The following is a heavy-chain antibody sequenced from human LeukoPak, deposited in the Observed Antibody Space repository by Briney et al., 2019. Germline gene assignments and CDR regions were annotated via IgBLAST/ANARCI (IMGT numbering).Heavy chain of an antibody. D-gene: IGHD6-13*01. CDR3: ASEPAAAGTTPIFDY. J-gene: IGHJ4*02. CDR2: VSYSGST. CDR1: GGSINTFY. Sequence: SETLSLTCTVSGGSINTFYWSWIRQPPGKGLEWVGYVSYSGSTVYNPSLKSRVTISVDMSKNQFSLRLSSVTAADTAVYYCASEPAAAGTTPIFDYWGQGTLVTVSS. V-gene: IGHV4-59*01.